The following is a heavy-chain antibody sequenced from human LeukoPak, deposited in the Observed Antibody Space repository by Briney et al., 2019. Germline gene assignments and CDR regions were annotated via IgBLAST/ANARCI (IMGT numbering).Heavy chain of an antibody. J-gene: IGHJ6*02. Sequence: GGSLRLSCAASGFTFNIYWMTWVRQAPGKGLEWVANIKQDGSEKYYVDSVKGRFTVSRDNAKNSLYLQMNSLRAEDTAVYYCARGNYYGMDVWGQGTTVTVSS. D-gene: IGHD3-10*01. V-gene: IGHV3-7*01. CDR2: IKQDGSEK. CDR1: GFTFNIYW. CDR3: ARGNYYGMDV.